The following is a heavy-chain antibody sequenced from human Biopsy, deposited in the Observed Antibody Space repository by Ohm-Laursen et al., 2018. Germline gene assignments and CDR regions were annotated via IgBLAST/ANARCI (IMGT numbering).Heavy chain of an antibody. D-gene: IGHD6-19*01. CDR2: ISYSGST. Sequence: SETLSFTCSGSGGSISGSSWSWIRQAPGRGLEWVGYISYSGSTSNNPSHKSLITISVDTSKSQILLKVTSVTAADMAVYYCAKHGSGWTGDDALHIWGQGTMVTVSS. CDR3: AKHGSGWTGDDALHI. J-gene: IGHJ3*02. CDR1: GGSISGSS. V-gene: IGHV4-59*08.